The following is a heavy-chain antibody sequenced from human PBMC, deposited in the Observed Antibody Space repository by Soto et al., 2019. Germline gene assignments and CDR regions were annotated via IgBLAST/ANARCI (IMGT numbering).Heavy chain of an antibody. CDR3: ATVVGAVPY. Sequence: GASVKVSCKTSGYTFTSYAISWVRQAPGQGLEWMGWLSAYNGNTNYAQNLQGGVTVTTDTSTDTAYMELRSLRSDDTAVYYCATVVGAVPYWGQGTLVTVSS. CDR2: LSAYNGNT. D-gene: IGHD1-26*01. J-gene: IGHJ4*02. V-gene: IGHV1-18*01. CDR1: GYTFTSYA.